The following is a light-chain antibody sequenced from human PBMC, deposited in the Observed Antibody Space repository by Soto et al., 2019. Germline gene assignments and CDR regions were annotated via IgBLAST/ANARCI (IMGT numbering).Light chain of an antibody. CDR3: QQYDNWPWT. J-gene: IGKJ1*01. CDR1: QSISDT. CDR2: GAS. Sequence: IVMTQSPSTLSVSPVGRATLSFRASQSISDTLAWYQQKPGQAPRLLIHGASTRAPGFPARFSGSGSGTDFTLTISSLQSEDFAVYYCQQYDNWPWTFGQGTKVDIK. V-gene: IGKV3-15*01.